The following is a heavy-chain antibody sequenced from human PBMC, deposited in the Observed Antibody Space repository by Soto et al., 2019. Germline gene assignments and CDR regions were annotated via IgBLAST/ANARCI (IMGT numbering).Heavy chain of an antibody. CDR3: ARYFHLLDFYYYGMDV. CDR1: GGSISSGGYS. Sequence: SETLSLTCAVSGGSISSGGYSWSWIRQPPGKGLEWIGYIYHSGSTYYNPSLKSRVTISVDRSKNQFSLKLSSVTASDTAVYYCARYFHLLDFYYYGMDVWGQGTTVTVSS. CDR2: IYHSGST. V-gene: IGHV4-30-2*01. J-gene: IGHJ6*02. D-gene: IGHD2-21*01.